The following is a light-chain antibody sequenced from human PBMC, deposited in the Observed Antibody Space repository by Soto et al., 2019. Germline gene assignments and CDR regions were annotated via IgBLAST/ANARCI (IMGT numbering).Light chain of an antibody. CDR2: EVT. J-gene: IGLJ1*01. CDR3: CSYAPSSTYV. CDR1: SSDVGSYNL. Sequence: QSVLTQPASVSGSPGQSITISCTGTSSDVGSYNLVSWYQQHPGKAPKLMIYEVTHRPSGVANRFSGSKSGNTASLTISGLQAEDEADYYCCSYAPSSTYVFGPGTKLTVL. V-gene: IGLV2-23*02.